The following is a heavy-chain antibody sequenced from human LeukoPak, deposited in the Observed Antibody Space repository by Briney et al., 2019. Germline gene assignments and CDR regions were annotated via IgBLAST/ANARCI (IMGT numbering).Heavy chain of an antibody. Sequence: GGSLRLSCAASGFTFSNAWMSWVRQAPGKGLEWVSAISGSGGSTYYADSVKGRFTISRDNSKNTLYLQMNSLRAEDTAVYYCAKDRGGPDRPFDYWGQGTLVTVSS. J-gene: IGHJ4*02. CDR1: GFTFSNAW. D-gene: IGHD3-16*01. CDR2: ISGSGGST. CDR3: AKDRGGPDRPFDY. V-gene: IGHV3-23*01.